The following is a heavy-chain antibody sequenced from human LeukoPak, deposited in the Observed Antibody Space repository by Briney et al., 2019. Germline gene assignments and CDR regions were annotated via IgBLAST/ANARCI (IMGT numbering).Heavy chain of an antibody. V-gene: IGHV1-18*01. D-gene: IGHD6-6*01. J-gene: IGHJ6*02. Sequence: ASVKVSCTASGYAFTSYGISWVRQAPGQGLEWMGWISAYNGNTNYAQKFQGRVTMTRDTSISTAYMELSRLRSDDTAVYYCARGIAARLSQYYYYYGMDVWGQGTTVTVSS. CDR1: GYAFTSYG. CDR2: ISAYNGNT. CDR3: ARGIAARLSQYYYYYGMDV.